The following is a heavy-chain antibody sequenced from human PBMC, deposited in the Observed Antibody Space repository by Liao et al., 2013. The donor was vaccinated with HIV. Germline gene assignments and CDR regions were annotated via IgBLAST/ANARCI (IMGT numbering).Heavy chain of an antibody. D-gene: IGHD3-22*01. Sequence: QVQLQESGPGLVKPSQTLSLTCSVSGGSISSGTYYWSWIRQPAGKGLEWIGRISTSGSTSYNPSLKSRVTISVDTSKNQFSLKLRSVTAADTAIYFCAREDYDSSGYQYYYYMDVWGKGPAVAVSS. V-gene: IGHV4-61*02. CDR2: ISTSGST. CDR1: GGSISSGTYY. CDR3: AREDYDSSGYQYYYYMDV. J-gene: IGHJ6*03.